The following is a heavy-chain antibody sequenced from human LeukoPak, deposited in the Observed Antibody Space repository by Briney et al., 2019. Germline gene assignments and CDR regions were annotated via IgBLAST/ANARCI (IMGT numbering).Heavy chain of an antibody. Sequence: GGSLRLSCAASGFTFSSYGMHWVRQAPGKGLEXVXVXXXXXNNKYYADSVKGRFTISRDNSKNTLYLQMNSLRAEDTAVYYCARRGLLRYFDWLLSDDAFDIWGQGTMVTVSS. CDR2: XXXXXNNK. D-gene: IGHD3-9*01. V-gene: IGHV3-33*01. J-gene: IGHJ3*02. CDR3: ARRGLLRYFDWLLSDDAFDI. CDR1: GFTFSSYG.